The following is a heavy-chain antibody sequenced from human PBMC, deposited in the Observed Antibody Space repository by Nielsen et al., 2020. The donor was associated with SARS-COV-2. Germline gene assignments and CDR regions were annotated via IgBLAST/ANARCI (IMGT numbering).Heavy chain of an antibody. CDR1: GFTFSDYY. Sequence: GESLKISCAASGFTFSDYYMSWIRQAPGKGLEWVSYISSSGSTIYYADSVKGRFTISRDNAKNSLYLQMNSLRAEDTAVYYCAKIIADRAFDIWGQGTMVTVSS. V-gene: IGHV3-11*01. D-gene: IGHD6-13*01. CDR3: AKIIADRAFDI. J-gene: IGHJ3*02. CDR2: ISSSGSTI.